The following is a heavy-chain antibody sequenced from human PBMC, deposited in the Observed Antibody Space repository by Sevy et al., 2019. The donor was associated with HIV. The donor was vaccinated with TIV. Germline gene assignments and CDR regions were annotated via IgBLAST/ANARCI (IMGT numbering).Heavy chain of an antibody. CDR2: ISSSGDTT. CDR3: AKRGGQYDLGMDV. J-gene: IGHJ6*02. D-gene: IGHD3-3*01. V-gene: IGHV3-48*03. Sequence: GGSLRLSCAASGFTFSSFEMIWVRQAPGKGLEWVSYISSSGDTTDYADSVRGRFTISRDNAKKSLYLQMNSLRAEDTAIYYCAKRGGQYDLGMDVWGQGTTVTVSS. CDR1: GFTFSSFE.